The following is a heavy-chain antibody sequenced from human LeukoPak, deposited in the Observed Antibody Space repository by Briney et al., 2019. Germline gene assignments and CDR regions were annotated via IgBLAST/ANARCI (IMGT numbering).Heavy chain of an antibody. CDR2: MNPNSGNT. D-gene: IGHD4-11*01. CDR3: LQHGMDV. J-gene: IGHJ6*02. Sequence: ASVEVSCKASGYTFTSYDINWVRQATGQGLEWMGWMNPNSGNTGYPQKFQGRVTMTRNTSISTAYMELSSLRSEDTAVYYCLQHGMDVWGHGTTVTVSS. V-gene: IGHV1-8*01. CDR1: GYTFTSYD.